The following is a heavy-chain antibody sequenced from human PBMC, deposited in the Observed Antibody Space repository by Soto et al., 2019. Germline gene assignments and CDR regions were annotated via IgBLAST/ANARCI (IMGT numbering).Heavy chain of an antibody. CDR3: ARGGRLRDIVATTRGAYYYYGMDV. CDR2: IYYSGST. D-gene: IGHD5-12*01. J-gene: IGHJ6*02. CDR1: GGSISSGGYY. V-gene: IGHV4-31*03. Sequence: PSETLSLTCTVSGGSISSGGYYWSWIRQHPGKGLEWIGYIYYSGSTYYNPSLKSRVTISVDTSKNQFSLKLSSVTAADTAVYYCARGGRLRDIVATTRGAYYYYGMDVWGQGTTVTVSS.